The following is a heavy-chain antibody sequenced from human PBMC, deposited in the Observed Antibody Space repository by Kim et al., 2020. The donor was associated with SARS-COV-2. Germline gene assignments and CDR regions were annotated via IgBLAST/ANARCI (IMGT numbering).Heavy chain of an antibody. D-gene: IGHD2-2*01. CDR3: ARGQIVVVPAALGVVMYYYYYMDV. V-gene: IGHV4-34*01. J-gene: IGHJ6*03. Sequence: SETLSLTCAVYGGSFCGYYWSWIRQPPGKGLEWIGEINHSGSTNYNPSLKSRVTISVDTSKNQFSLKLSSVTAADTAVYYCARGQIVVVPAALGVVMYYYYYMDVWGKGTTVTVSS. CDR2: INHSGST. CDR1: GGSFCGYY.